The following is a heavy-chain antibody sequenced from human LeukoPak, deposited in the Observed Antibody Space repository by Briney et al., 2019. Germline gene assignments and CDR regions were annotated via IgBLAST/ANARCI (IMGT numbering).Heavy chain of an antibody. D-gene: IGHD5-12*01. J-gene: IGHJ4*02. V-gene: IGHV4-4*07. Sequence: SETLSPTCTVSGVSISSYYWSWIRHPAGKGLEWIGRIYTTGSTTYNPSPQRLVTLSVDTSQNPFSPKMRPLTAADTAVYYCVRVKEATIAYFDYWGQGPLVIVSS. CDR3: VRVKEATIAYFDY. CDR2: IYTTGST. CDR1: GVSISSYY.